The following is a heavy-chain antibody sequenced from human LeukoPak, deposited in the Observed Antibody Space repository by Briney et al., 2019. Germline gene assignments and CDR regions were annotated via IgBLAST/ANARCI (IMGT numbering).Heavy chain of an antibody. Sequence: SQTLSLTCAIAGDTVSSLSAAWNWVRQSPSRGLEWLGRTYYRSKWYNGYAESVKSRLTIHADTSKNQFSLQLTSVTPEDTAMYYCARVEGYSYGYGPFDYWGQGTLVTVSS. CDR2: TYYRSKWYN. V-gene: IGHV6-1*01. CDR3: ARVEGYSYGYGPFDY. D-gene: IGHD5-18*01. J-gene: IGHJ4*02. CDR1: GDTVSSLSAA.